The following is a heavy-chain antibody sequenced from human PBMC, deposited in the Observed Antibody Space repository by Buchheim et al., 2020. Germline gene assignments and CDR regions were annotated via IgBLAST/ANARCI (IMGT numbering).Heavy chain of an antibody. D-gene: IGHD2-2*01. CDR3: ARGLGHCTSATCRIFDY. CDR1: GYSFTNYW. CDR2: VYPGDSDT. V-gene: IGHV5-51*01. J-gene: IGHJ4*02. Sequence: EVQLVQSGVEVKKPGESLKISCEGSGYSFTNYWIGWVRQMPGKGLEWMGGVYPGDSDTRSSPSFQGQATISADKSPNTAYPQWSSLKASDTAMYYCARGLGHCTSATCRIFDYWGQGTL.